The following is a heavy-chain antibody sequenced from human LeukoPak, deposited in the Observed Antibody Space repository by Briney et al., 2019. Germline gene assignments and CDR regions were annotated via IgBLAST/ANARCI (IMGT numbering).Heavy chain of an antibody. CDR3: AREGDLPMDV. J-gene: IGHJ6*04. D-gene: IGHD3-3*01. CDR1: GYTFTNYY. CDR2: INPNSGGT. Sequence: EASVTVSCKASGYTFTNYYMHWVRQAPGQGLEWMGRINPNSGGTNYAQKFEVRVTMTRDTSISTVYMELSRLTSDDTAVYYCAREGDLPMDVWGRGTTLTVSP. V-gene: IGHV1-2*06.